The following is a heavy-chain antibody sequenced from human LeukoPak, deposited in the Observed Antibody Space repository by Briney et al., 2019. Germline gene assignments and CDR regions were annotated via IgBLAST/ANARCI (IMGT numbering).Heavy chain of an antibody. J-gene: IGHJ4*02. V-gene: IGHV3-21*01. D-gene: IGHD3-22*01. CDR1: GFTFSSYS. CDR3: ASTSYDSSGYYPR. Sequence: TGGSLRLSCAAPGFTFSSYSMSWVRQAPGKGLEWVSSISSSSSYIYYADSVKDRFTISRDNAKNSLYLQMNSLRAEDTAVYYCASTSYDSSGYYPRWGQGTLVTVSS. CDR2: ISSSSSYI.